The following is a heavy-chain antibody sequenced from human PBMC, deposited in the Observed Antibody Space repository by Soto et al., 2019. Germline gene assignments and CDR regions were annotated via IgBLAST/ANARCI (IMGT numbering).Heavy chain of an antibody. CDR2: IIPIFGTA. CDR3: ASIVSYSYGLGNFDY. CDR1: GGTFSSYA. V-gene: IGHV1-69*06. J-gene: IGHJ4*02. D-gene: IGHD5-18*01. Sequence: QVQLVQSGAEVKKPGSSVKVSCKASGGTFSSYAISWVRQAPGQGLEWMGGIIPIFGTANYAQKFQGRVTITADKSTSTAYMELSSLRYEDTAVYYCASIVSYSYGLGNFDYWGQGTLVTVSS.